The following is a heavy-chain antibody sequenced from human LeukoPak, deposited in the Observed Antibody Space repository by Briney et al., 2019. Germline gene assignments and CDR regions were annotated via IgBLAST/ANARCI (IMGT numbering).Heavy chain of an antibody. CDR3: AKDSGNSYYFDY. V-gene: IGHV3-9*01. J-gene: IGHJ4*02. CDR1: GFTFDDYA. D-gene: IGHD4-23*01. Sequence: GRSLRLSCAASGFTFDDYAMHWVRQAPGKGLEWVSGISWNSGSIGYADSVKGRFTISRDNAKNSLYLQMNSLRAEDTALYYCAKDSGNSYYFDYWGQRTLVTVSS. CDR2: ISWNSGSI.